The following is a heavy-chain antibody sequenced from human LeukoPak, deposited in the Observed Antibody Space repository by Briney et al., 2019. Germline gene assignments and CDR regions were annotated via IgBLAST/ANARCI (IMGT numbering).Heavy chain of an antibody. CDR2: ISSSSTYI. CDR1: GFTFSSYS. D-gene: IGHD3-10*01. CDR3: ASALPEGIGIGY. V-gene: IGHV3-21*01. Sequence: PGGSLRLSCVASGFTFSSYSMNWVRQAPGKGLEWVSSISSSSTYIYYADSVKGRFTISRDNAKNSLFLQMNSLRVEDTAVYYCASALPEGIGIGYWGQGTLVTVSS. J-gene: IGHJ4*02.